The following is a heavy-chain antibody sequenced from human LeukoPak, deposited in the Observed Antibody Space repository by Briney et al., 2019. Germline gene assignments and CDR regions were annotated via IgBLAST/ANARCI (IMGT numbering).Heavy chain of an antibody. CDR3: ARGGPGYSSSRNWFDP. Sequence: ASVKVSCKASGYTFTSYYMHWVRQAPGQGLEWMGIINPSGGSTSYAQKFQGRVTMTRDMSTSTVYMELSSLRSEDTAVYYCARGGPGYSSSRNWFDPWGQGTLVTVSS. V-gene: IGHV1-46*01. D-gene: IGHD6-13*01. J-gene: IGHJ5*02. CDR2: INPSGGST. CDR1: GYTFTSYY.